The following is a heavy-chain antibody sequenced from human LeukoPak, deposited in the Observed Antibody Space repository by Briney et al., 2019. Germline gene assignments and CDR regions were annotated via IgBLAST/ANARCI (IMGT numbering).Heavy chain of an antibody. J-gene: IGHJ4*02. CDR2: ISYDGSNK. CDR1: GFTFSSYA. Sequence: PGGSLRLSCAASGFTFSSYAMHWVRQAPGKGLEWVAVISYDGSNKYYADSVKGRFTISRDNSKNTLYLQMNSLRAEDTAVYYCARAPSYSSGWYFDYWGQGTLVTVSP. V-gene: IGHV3-30*04. CDR3: ARAPSYSSGWYFDY. D-gene: IGHD6-19*01.